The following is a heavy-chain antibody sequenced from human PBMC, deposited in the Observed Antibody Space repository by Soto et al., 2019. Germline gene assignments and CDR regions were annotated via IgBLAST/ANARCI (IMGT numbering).Heavy chain of an antibody. CDR1: GFTFRKFW. CDR3: AIQDCTNDVCLEAAVTVGGALES. D-gene: IGHD2-8*01. J-gene: IGHJ1*01. V-gene: IGHV3-74*01. Sequence: EVQLVQSGGGLAQPGKSLRLSCEASGFTFRKFWMHWVRQVPGKGPVWVSSISSDGTTTDYADSVKGRFTISRDNAKDTLYLQMDSLRAEDTAVYYCAIQDCTNDVCLEAAVTVGGALESWGQGTLVTVSS. CDR2: ISSDGTTT.